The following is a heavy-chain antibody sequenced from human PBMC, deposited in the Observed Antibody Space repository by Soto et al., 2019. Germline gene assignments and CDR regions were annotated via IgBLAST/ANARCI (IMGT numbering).Heavy chain of an antibody. CDR1: GFTFSTHA. D-gene: IGHD6-13*01. Sequence: QVQLVESGGRVVQPGRSLRLSCAASGFTFSTHAMHWVRQAPGKGLECVAIVSFDGSNKYYADSVKGRFTISRDNSKNTLYLQMSGLTPEDTAVYYCARDQTGITTAGGGRIDHWGQGTLVTVSS. V-gene: IGHV3-30-3*01. CDR3: ARDQTGITTAGGGRIDH. CDR2: VSFDGSNK. J-gene: IGHJ4*02.